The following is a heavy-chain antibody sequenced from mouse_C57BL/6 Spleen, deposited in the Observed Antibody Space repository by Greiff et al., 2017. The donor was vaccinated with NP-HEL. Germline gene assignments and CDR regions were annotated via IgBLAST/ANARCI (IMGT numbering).Heavy chain of an antibody. D-gene: IGHD2-4*01. V-gene: IGHV1-82*01. J-gene: IGHJ2*01. CDR2: IYPGDGDT. Sequence: VQLQQSGPELVKPGASVKISCKASGYAFSSSWMNWVKQRPGKGLEWIGRIYPGDGDTNYNGKFKGKATLTADKSSSTAYMQLSSLTSEDSAVYFCARRGIYDYSYYFDYWGQGTTLTVSS. CDR3: ARRGIYDYSYYFDY. CDR1: GYAFSSSW.